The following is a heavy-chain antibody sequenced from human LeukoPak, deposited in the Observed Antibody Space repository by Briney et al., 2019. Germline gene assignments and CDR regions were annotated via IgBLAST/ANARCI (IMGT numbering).Heavy chain of an antibody. Sequence: GGSLRLSCAASGFTFSSYAMSWVRQAPGKGLEYISAISSSGDDTLYADSVKGRFTTSRDNFKNTLYLQMNSLRAEDTAVYYCAKGQTWASVYFDSWGQGTLVTVSS. CDR3: AKGQTWASVYFDS. CDR1: GFTFSSYA. CDR2: ISSSGDDT. J-gene: IGHJ4*02. D-gene: IGHD7-27*01. V-gene: IGHV3-23*01.